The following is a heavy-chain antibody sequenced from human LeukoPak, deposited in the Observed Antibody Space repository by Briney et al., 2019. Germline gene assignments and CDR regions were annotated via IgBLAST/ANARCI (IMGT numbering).Heavy chain of an antibody. V-gene: IGHV3-48*01. Sequence: GGSLRLSCAASGFTFSSYGMNWVRQAPGKGLEWVSYISSSSSTIYYADSVKGRFTISRDNAKNSLYLQMNSLRAEDTAVYYCAGAEFGELWPLDYWGQGTLVTVSS. CDR1: GFTFSSYG. CDR2: ISSSSSTI. CDR3: AGAEFGELWPLDY. J-gene: IGHJ4*02. D-gene: IGHD3-10*01.